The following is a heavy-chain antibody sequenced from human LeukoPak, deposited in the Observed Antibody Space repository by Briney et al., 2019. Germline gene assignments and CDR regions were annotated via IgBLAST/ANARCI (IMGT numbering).Heavy chain of an antibody. D-gene: IGHD3-3*01. V-gene: IGHV3-30*02. Sequence: GGSLRLPCVASGFTFSNYDMHWVRQAPGKGLEWVASMRNDGSQIYHADSVKGRFTISRDNSKNTLYLQMNSLRVEDTAIYYCAKDMGRRIFGVAYDAFHIWGQGTMVTVSS. J-gene: IGHJ3*02. CDR2: MRNDGSQI. CDR1: GFTFSNYD. CDR3: AKDMGRRIFGVAYDAFHI.